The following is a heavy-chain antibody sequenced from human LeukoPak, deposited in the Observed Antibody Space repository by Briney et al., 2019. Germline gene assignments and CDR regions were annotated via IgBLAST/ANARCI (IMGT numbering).Heavy chain of an antibody. CDR1: GGSISSGDYY. CDR2: IYYSGST. D-gene: IGHD2-2*02. CDR3: ARGPIVVVPAAIPDYYYGMDV. Sequence: SQTLSLTCTVSGGSISSGDYYWSWIRQPPGKGLEWIGYIYYSGSTYYNPSLKSRVTISVDTSKNQFSLKLSSVTAADTAVYYCARGPIVVVPAAIPDYYYGMDVWGQGTTVTVSS. J-gene: IGHJ6*02. V-gene: IGHV4-30-4*01.